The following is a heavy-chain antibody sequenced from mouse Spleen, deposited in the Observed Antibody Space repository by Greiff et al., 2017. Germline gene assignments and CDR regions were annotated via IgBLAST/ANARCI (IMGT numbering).Heavy chain of an antibody. J-gene: IGHJ3*01. CDR3: ARERFGWFAY. CDR1: GYTFTDYA. V-gene: IGHV1S137*01. CDR2: ISTYYGDA. Sequence: VQLQQSGAELVRPGVSVKISCKGSGYTFTDYAMHWVKQSHAKSLEWIGVISTYYGDASYNQKFKGKATMTVDKSSSTAYMELARLTSEDSAIYYCARERFGWFAYWGQGTLVTVSA.